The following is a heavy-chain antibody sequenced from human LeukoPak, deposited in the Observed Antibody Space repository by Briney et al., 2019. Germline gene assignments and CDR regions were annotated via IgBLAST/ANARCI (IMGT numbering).Heavy chain of an antibody. CDR1: GFTFSSYS. CDR2: ISSSSSYI. CDR3: ARDMAVPAAMGYDY. Sequence: GSLRLSCAASGFTFSSYSMNWVRQAPGKGLEWVSSISSSSSYIYYADSVKGRFTISRDNAKNSLYLQMNSLRAEDTAVYYCARDMAVPAAMGYDYWGQGTLVTVSS. D-gene: IGHD2-2*01. J-gene: IGHJ4*02. V-gene: IGHV3-21*01.